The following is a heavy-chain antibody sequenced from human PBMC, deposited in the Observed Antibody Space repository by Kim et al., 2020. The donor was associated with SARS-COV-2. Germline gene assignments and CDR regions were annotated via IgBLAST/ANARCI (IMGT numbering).Heavy chain of an antibody. CDR3: ARDRWEVVEAPLFNMDV. Sequence: ASVKVSCKASGYTFTSYGISWVRQAPGQGLEWMGWISAYDGNTKVAQKLQGRVTMTTDTSTNTAYMDRRSLRYDDTAVYYCARDRWEVVEAPLFNMDVWG. CDR1: GYTFTSYG. CDR2: ISAYDGNT. J-gene: IGHJ6*03. D-gene: IGHD2-15*01. V-gene: IGHV1-18*01.